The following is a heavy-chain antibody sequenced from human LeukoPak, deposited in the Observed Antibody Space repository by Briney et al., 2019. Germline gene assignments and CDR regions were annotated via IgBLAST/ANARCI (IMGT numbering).Heavy chain of an antibody. CDR3: ARERAPGYYDFWSGYYADNWFDP. CDR2: ISAYNGNT. Sequence: GASVKVSFKASGYTFTSYGISWVRQAPGQGLEWMGWISAYNGNTNYAQKLQGRVTMTTDTSTSTAYMELRSLRSDDTAVYYCARERAPGYYDFWSGYYADNWFDPWGQGTLVTVSS. D-gene: IGHD3-3*01. CDR1: GYTFTSYG. V-gene: IGHV1-18*04. J-gene: IGHJ5*02.